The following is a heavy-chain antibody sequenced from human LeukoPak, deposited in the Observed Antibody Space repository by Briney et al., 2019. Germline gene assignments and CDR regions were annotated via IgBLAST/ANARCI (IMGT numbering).Heavy chain of an antibody. V-gene: IGHV4-4*07. Sequence: SETLSLTCTVSGGSISSYYWSWIRQPAGKGLEWIGRIYTSGSTNYNPSLKSRVTMSVDTSKNQFSLKLSSVTAADTAVYYCARDRPCVDYDFWSGPRSYYYYMDVWGKGTTVTVSS. CDR2: IYTSGST. J-gene: IGHJ6*03. D-gene: IGHD3-3*01. CDR1: GGSISSYY. CDR3: ARDRPCVDYDFWSGPRSYYYYMDV.